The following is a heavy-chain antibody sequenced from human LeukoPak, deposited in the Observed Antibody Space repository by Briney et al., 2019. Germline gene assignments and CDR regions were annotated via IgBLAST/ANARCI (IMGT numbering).Heavy chain of an antibody. CDR1: GGSISSYY. J-gene: IGHJ4*02. CDR2: IYTSGST. D-gene: IGHD2-15*01. CDR3: ARLYCSGGSCYEFDY. Sequence: SETLSLTCTVSGGSISSYYWSWIRQPAGKGLEWIGRIYTSGSTNYNPSLKSRVTMSVDTSKNQFSLKLSSVTAADTAVYYCARLYCSGGSCYEFDYWGQGTLVTVSS. V-gene: IGHV4-4*07.